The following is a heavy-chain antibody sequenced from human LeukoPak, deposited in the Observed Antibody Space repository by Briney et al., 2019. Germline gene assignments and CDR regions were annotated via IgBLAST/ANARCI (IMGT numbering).Heavy chain of an antibody. CDR2: VYYTGST. V-gene: IGHV4-59*01. CDR1: GGSISSYY. J-gene: IGHJ3*01. Sequence: SETLSPTCTVSGGSISSYYWSWVRQPPGKGLEWIGFVYYTGSTNYSPSLKSRVTISVDTSKNQFSLKLRSVTAADTAVYYCARISSSNWYNERGAFDVWGQGTMVTVSS. D-gene: IGHD6-13*01. CDR3: ARISSSNWYNERGAFDV.